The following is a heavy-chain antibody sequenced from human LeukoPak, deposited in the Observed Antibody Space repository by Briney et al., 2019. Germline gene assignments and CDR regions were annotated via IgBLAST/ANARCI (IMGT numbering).Heavy chain of an antibody. CDR3: ASSYSSGWYDY. J-gene: IGHJ4*02. Sequence: PGGSLRLSCAASGFTFNDYYVSWIRQAPGKGLEWISYISSSGSTIYYADSVKGRFTISRDNAKNSLYLQMNSLRAEDTAVYYCASSYSSGWYDYWGQGTLVTVSS. D-gene: IGHD6-19*01. CDR1: GFTFNDYY. V-gene: IGHV3-11*01. CDR2: ISSSGSTI.